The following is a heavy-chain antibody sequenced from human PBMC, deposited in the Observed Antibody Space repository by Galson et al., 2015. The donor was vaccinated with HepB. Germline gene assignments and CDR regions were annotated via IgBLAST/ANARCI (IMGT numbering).Heavy chain of an antibody. CDR3: AKHGEYSETTRDGMDV. D-gene: IGHD3-10*01. Sequence: QSGAEVKKPGESLRISCEGSGYIFANYWITWVRQMPGKGLEWMGIIYPGDSDTRYNPYFQGQVTILVDKFIRTAYLQWNSLKASDTATYYCAKHGEYSETTRDGMDVWGQGTAVAGFS. V-gene: IGHV5-51*01. CDR1: GYIFANYW. J-gene: IGHJ6*02. CDR2: IYPGDSDT.